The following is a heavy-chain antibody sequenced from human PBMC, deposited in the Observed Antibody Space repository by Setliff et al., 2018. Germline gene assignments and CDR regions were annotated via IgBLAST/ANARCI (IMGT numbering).Heavy chain of an antibody. CDR3: ARGGGSSSWYDAFDI. Sequence: ASVQVSCTASGFTFTGYYMHWVRQAPGQGLEWMGWINPNSGGTNYAQKFQGRVTMTRDTSISTAYMELSRLRADDTAVYYCARGGGSSSWYDAFDIWGQGTMVTVSS. V-gene: IGHV1-2*02. D-gene: IGHD6-13*01. J-gene: IGHJ3*02. CDR1: GFTFTGYY. CDR2: INPNSGGT.